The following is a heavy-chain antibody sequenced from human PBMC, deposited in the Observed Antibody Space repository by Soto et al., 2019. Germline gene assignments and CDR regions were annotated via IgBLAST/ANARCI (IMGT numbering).Heavy chain of an antibody. CDR3: ASSIN. Sequence: QVHLVESGGGVVQPGRSLRLSCAASGFPFSSYGMHWVRQARGKGLDWVAVIWYDGTNKDYADSVKDRFTISRDNSKNTLFLQMNNLRVDDTAVYYCASSINWGQGTLVTVSS. J-gene: IGHJ4*02. V-gene: IGHV3-33*01. CDR1: GFPFSSYG. CDR2: IWYDGTNK.